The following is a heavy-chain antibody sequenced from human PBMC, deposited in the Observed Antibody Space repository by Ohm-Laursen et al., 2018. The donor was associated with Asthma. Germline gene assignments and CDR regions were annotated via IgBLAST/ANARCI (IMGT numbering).Heavy chain of an antibody. Sequence: SLRLSCTASGFTFSSYGMVWVRQAPGQGLEWVALIWYDGSIKNYADSVKGGFTISRDNSKNTVYLQMNSLRAEDTAVYYCVRDGSVGATGFDSWGQGTLVTVSS. CDR2: IWYDGSIK. CDR1: GFTFSSYG. CDR3: VRDGSVGATGFDS. D-gene: IGHD1-26*01. V-gene: IGHV3-33*08. J-gene: IGHJ4*02.